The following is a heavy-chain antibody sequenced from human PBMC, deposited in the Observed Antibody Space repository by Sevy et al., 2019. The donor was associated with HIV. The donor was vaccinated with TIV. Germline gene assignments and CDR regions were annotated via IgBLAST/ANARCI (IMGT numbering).Heavy chain of an antibody. J-gene: IGHJ4*02. CDR2: IYPGDSDT. V-gene: IGHV5-51*01. CDR1: GYSFTSYW. CDR3: ARGPIAVAGTNFPFDY. Sequence: GESLKISCKGSGYSFTSYWIGWVRQMPGKGLEWMGIIYPGDSDTIYSPSFQGQVTISADKSISTAYLQWSSLKASDTAMYYCARGPIAVAGTNFPFDYWGQGTLVTVSS. D-gene: IGHD6-19*01.